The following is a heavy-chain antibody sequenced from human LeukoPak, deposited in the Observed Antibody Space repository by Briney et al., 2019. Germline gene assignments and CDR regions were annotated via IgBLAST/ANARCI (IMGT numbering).Heavy chain of an antibody. J-gene: IGHJ4*02. D-gene: IGHD5-18*01. V-gene: IGHV3-7*01. CDR3: ARVGRYSYAHNS. Sequence: PGGSLRLSCAASGFTFRDYSEYWMSWVRQAPGKGLEWVANIKQDGSEKYYVDSVKGRFTISRDNAKNSLFLQMNSLRAEDTAVYYCARVGRYSYAHNSWGQGTLVTVSS. CDR2: IKQDGSEK. CDR1: GFTFRDYSEYW.